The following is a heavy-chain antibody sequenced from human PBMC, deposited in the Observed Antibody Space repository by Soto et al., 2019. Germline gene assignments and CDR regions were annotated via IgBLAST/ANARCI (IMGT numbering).Heavy chain of an antibody. D-gene: IGHD6-13*01. CDR1: GFTFSNYW. CDR2: INSDGSST. V-gene: IGHV3-74*01. CDR3: ARAYRSPDY. J-gene: IGHJ4*02. Sequence: GSLRLSCAASGFTFSNYWMHWVRQAPGKGLVWVSRINSDGSSTNYADSVKGRFTISRDNAKNTLSLQMNSLRAEDTAVYYCARAYRSPDYWGPGTLVNVSS.